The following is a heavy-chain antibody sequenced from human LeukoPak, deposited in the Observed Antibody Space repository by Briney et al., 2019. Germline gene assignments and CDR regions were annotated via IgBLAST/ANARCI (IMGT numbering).Heavy chain of an antibody. Sequence: ASVKVSCKASGYTYTKYGMNWVRQAPGQGLEWMGWINTNTGNPTYAQDFTGRFVFSLDTSVSTAYLQISSLKAEDTAVYYCAKKYCSSASCYFDYWGQGTLVTVSS. V-gene: IGHV7-4-1*02. CDR2: INTNTGNP. CDR1: GYTYTKYG. J-gene: IGHJ4*02. CDR3: AKKYCSSASCYFDY. D-gene: IGHD2-2*01.